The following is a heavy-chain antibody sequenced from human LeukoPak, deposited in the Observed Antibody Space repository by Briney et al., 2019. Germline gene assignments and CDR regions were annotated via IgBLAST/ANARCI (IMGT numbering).Heavy chain of an antibody. V-gene: IGHV4-39*07. CDR1: GGSISSSSYY. CDR3: ARADEPYYDILTGLGLDAFDI. CDR2: IYYSGST. D-gene: IGHD3-9*01. J-gene: IGHJ3*02. Sequence: PSETLSLTCTVSGGSISSSSYYWGWIRQPPGKGLEWIGSIYYSGSTYYNPSLKSRVTISVDTSKNQFSLKLSSVTAADTAVYYCARADEPYYDILTGLGLDAFDIWGQGTMVTVSS.